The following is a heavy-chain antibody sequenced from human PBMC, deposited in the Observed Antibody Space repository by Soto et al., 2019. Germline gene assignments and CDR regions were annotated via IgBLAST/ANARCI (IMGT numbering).Heavy chain of an antibody. CDR1: GFTFSNYW. J-gene: IGHJ3*02. D-gene: IGHD6-19*01. Sequence: GGSLRLSCAASGFTFSNYWMHWVRQAPGKGLVWVSRIDTYGSATRYADSVKGRFTISRNNAKNTLYLQMNTLRAEDTAVYYCARVLKSSGWDNDVFDIWGQGTMVTVSS. CDR2: IDTYGSAT. CDR3: ARVLKSSGWDNDVFDI. V-gene: IGHV3-74*01.